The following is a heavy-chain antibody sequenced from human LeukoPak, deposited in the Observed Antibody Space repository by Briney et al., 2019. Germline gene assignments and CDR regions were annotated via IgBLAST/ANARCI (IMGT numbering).Heavy chain of an antibody. Sequence: GGSLRLSCAASGVTVTSNYMSWVSQAPGKGLEWVSVIYSGGSTYYEDSVKGRFTVSRDSSKNTLYLQMNSLRAEDTAVYYCAREGPSMTLDYWGQGTLVTVSS. V-gene: IGHV3-66*01. CDR1: GVTVTSNY. CDR3: AREGPSMTLDY. J-gene: IGHJ4*02. D-gene: IGHD2-8*01. CDR2: IYSGGST.